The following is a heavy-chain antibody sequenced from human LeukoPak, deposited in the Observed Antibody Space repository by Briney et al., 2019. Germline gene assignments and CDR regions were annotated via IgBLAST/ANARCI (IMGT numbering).Heavy chain of an antibody. CDR1: GYTFTDYY. V-gene: IGHV1-2*02. J-gene: IGHJ6*03. D-gene: IGHD3-10*01. CDR2: INPNSGGT. CDR3: ARDGITMVRGVRGDYYYYYMDV. Sequence: ASVKVSCKASGYTFTDYYMHWVRQAPGQGLEWMGWINPNSGGTNYAQKFQGRVTMTRDTSISTAYMELSRLRSDDTAVYYCARDGITMVRGVRGDYYYYYMDVWGKGTTVTVSS.